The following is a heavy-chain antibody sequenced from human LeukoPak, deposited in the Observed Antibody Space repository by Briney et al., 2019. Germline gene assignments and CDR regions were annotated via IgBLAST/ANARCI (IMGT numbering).Heavy chain of an antibody. CDR3: AKTGGPWD. J-gene: IGHJ4*02. D-gene: IGHD3-10*01. Sequence: GGSLRLSCAASGFTVSNNFLTWVRQAPGKGLEWVSVIYSGGTAYYADSVKGRFTISRDNSKNTLYLQMNSLRAEDTAVYYCAKTGGPWDWGQGTLVIVSS. V-gene: IGHV3-53*01. CDR1: GFTVSNNF. CDR2: IYSGGTA.